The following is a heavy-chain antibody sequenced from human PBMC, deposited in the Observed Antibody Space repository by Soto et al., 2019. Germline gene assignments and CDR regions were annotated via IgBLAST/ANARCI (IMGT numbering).Heavy chain of an antibody. Sequence: QLQLQESGPGLVKPSETLSLTCTVSGGSISSSSSYWGWIRQPPGKGLEWIGSINYSGSTYYNPSLKRRITISVDTSKNQFPLKLSSVTAADTAVYFCAKTGFWSGYRVVDYWGQGTLVTVSS. CDR3: AKTGFWSGYRVVDY. J-gene: IGHJ4*02. D-gene: IGHD3-3*01. CDR1: GGSISSSSSY. CDR2: INYSGST. V-gene: IGHV4-39*01.